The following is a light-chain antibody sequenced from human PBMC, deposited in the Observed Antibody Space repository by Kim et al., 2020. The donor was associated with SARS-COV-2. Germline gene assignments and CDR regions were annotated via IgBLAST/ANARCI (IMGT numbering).Light chain of an antibody. CDR1: KLGDKY. CDR3: QAWDSSTYV. V-gene: IGLV3-1*01. Sequence: VFPGQTACITCSGDKLGDKYASWYQQKSGQSPVLVIYQDNKRPSGIPERFSGSNSGNTATLTISGTQAMDEADYYCQAWDSSTYVFGPGTKGTVL. J-gene: IGLJ1*01. CDR2: QDN.